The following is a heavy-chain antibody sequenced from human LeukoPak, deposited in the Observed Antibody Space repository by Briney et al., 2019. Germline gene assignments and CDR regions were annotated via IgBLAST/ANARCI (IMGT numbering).Heavy chain of an antibody. D-gene: IGHD2-21*01. CDR2: ISGSGGST. J-gene: IGHJ2*01. Sequence: GGSLRLSCAASGFTFSSHGMSWVRQAPGKGLEWVSAISGSGGSTYYADSVKGRFTISRDNSKNTLYLQMNSLRAEDTAVYYCAKWAGAITNWYFDLWGRGTLVTVSS. V-gene: IGHV3-23*01. CDR1: GFTFSSHG. CDR3: AKWAGAITNWYFDL.